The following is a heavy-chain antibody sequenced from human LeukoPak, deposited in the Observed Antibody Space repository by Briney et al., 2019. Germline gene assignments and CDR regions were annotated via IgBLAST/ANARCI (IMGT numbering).Heavy chain of an antibody. CDR3: AKDDSGSSFTFDY. CDR1: GFTFSSYG. D-gene: IGHD1-26*01. CDR2: ISYDGSNE. J-gene: IGHJ4*02. V-gene: IGHV3-30*18. Sequence: QPGGSLRLSCAASGFTFSSYGMHWVRQAPGKGLEWVAVISYDGSNEYYADSVKGRFTISRDNSKNTLYLQMNSLRAEDTAVYYCAKDDSGSSFTFDYWGQGTLVTVSS.